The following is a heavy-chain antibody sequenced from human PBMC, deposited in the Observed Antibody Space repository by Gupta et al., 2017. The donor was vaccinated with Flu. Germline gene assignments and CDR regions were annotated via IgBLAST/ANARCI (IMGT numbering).Heavy chain of an antibody. J-gene: IGHJ4*02. D-gene: IGHD2-2*01. CDR3: AAGCTNSCYGLLY. Sequence: QWRRQARGQRLEWIGRVDIDSSKTNYAQNFQERVAIPTDISTSTAYLALSSLRYEDTAVYDCAAGCTNSCYGLLYWGQGTLVTVS. V-gene: IGHV1-58*01. CDR2: VDIDSSKT.